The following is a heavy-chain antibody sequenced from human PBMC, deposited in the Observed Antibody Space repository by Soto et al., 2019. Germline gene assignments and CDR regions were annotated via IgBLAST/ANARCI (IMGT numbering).Heavy chain of an antibody. CDR1: GFTFNAYS. Sequence: DVQLLESGGRLVQPGGSLRLSCAACGFTFNAYSLSWVRQAPGKGLEWVSAISTTGGSTYYADSVKGRFTISRDNSQNTLSLQMNSLRAEDTAVYYCARPDGATYNFRYWGQGTLVTVSS. J-gene: IGHJ4*02. CDR2: ISTTGGST. D-gene: IGHD1-1*01. CDR3: ARPDGATYNFRY. V-gene: IGHV3-23*01.